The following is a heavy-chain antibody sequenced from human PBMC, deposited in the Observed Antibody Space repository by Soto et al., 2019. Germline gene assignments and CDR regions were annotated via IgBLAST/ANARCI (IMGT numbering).Heavy chain of an antibody. CDR3: AKDLLGPGRAYGMDV. J-gene: IGHJ6*02. D-gene: IGHD7-27*01. CDR2: ISYDGSNK. V-gene: IGHV3-30*18. CDR1: GFTFSSYG. Sequence: QVQLVESGGGVVQPGGSLRLSCAASGFTFSSYGMHWVRQAPGKGLEWVAVISYDGSNKYYADSVKGRFTISRDNSKNTLYLQMNSLRAEDTAVYYCAKDLLGPGRAYGMDVWGQGTTVTVSS.